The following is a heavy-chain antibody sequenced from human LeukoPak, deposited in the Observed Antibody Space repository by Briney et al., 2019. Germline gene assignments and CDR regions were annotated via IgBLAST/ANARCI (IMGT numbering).Heavy chain of an antibody. Sequence: GASVKVSCKASNYTFSSLGSGNSFISFAISWVRQAPGQGLEWMGWISAYYGTTNYAQKFKGRVTMTTDTSTSTAYMELRSLRSDDTAVYYCASVLTGSVAGSDAFDIWGQGTMVTVSS. CDR1: NYTFSSLGSGNSFISFA. V-gene: IGHV1-18*01. J-gene: IGHJ3*02. CDR3: ASVLTGSVAGSDAFDI. D-gene: IGHD6-19*01. CDR2: ISAYYGTT.